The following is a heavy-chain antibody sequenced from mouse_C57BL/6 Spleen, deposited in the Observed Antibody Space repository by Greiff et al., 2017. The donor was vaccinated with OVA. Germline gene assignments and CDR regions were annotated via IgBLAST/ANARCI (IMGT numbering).Heavy chain of an antibody. CDR3: ARGQLRPYAMDY. CDR1: GYSITSGYY. Sequence: ESGPGLVKPSQSLSLTCSVTGYSITSGYYWNWIRQFPGNKLEWMGYISYDGSNNYNPSLKNRISITRDTSKNQFFLKLNSVTTEDTATYYCARGQLRPYAMDYWGQGTSVTVSS. J-gene: IGHJ4*01. V-gene: IGHV3-6*01. D-gene: IGHD3-2*02. CDR2: ISYDGSN.